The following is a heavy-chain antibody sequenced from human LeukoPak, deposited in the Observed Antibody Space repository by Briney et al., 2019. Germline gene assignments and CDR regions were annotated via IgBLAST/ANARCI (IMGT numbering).Heavy chain of an antibody. D-gene: IGHD3-22*01. CDR1: GYSFTSYW. CDR3: ARRLTYDSRAYYCLDY. V-gene: IGHV5-51*01. Sequence: GEFLKISCKGSGYSFTSYWIGWVRQMPGKGLEWMGIIFPGDSDTRYSPSFQGQVTISADKSISTAYLQWSSLKASDTAMYYCARRLTYDSRAYYCLDYWGQGTLVTVSS. J-gene: IGHJ4*02. CDR2: IFPGDSDT.